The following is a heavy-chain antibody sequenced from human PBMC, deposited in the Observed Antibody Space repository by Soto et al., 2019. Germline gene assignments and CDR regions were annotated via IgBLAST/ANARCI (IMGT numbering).Heavy chain of an antibody. D-gene: IGHD3-10*01. CDR2: IIPIFGTA. Sequence: GASVKVSGEASGGTFSSYAISWVRQAPGQGLEWMGGIIPIFGTANYAQKFQGRVTITADESTSTAYMELSSLRSEDTAVYYCARGHTGYYYYGMDVWGQGTTVTVSS. CDR3: ARGHTGYYYYGMDV. V-gene: IGHV1-69*13. CDR1: GGTFSSYA. J-gene: IGHJ6*02.